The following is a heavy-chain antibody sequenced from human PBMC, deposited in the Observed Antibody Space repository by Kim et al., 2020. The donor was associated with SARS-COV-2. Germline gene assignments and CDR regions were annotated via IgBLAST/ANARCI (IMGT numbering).Heavy chain of an antibody. Sequence: ASVKVSCKASGYTFTSYGISWVRQAPGQGLEWMGWISAYNGNTNYAQKLQGRVTMTTDTSTSTAYMELRSLRSDDTAVYYCARVHHPHGIAAAGTPTIDYWGQGTLVTVSS. D-gene: IGHD6-13*01. CDR3: ARVHHPHGIAAAGTPTIDY. V-gene: IGHV1-18*01. CDR1: GYTFTSYG. J-gene: IGHJ4*02. CDR2: ISAYNGNT.